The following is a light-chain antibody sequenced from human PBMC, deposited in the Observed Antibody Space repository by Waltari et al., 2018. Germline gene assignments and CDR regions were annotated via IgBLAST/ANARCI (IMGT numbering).Light chain of an antibody. CDR2: RAS. V-gene: IGKV4-1*01. CDR3: QQYYSNPIT. J-gene: IGKJ5*01. CDR1: QPILYSSNNRNY. Sequence: DIVMTQSPDSLAVSLGERATINCKSSQPILYSSNNRNYLAWYQQTPGQPPRLLIYRASTRESGVPDRFSGSGSGTHFTLTISSLQAEDVAVYYCQQYYSNPITFGQGTRLEIK.